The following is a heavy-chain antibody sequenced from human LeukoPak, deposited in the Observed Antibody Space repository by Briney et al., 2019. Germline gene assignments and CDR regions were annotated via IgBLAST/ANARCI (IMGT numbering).Heavy chain of an antibody. J-gene: IGHJ4*02. CDR3: ARTYYDFCSGYCIFDY. CDR2: INHSGRT. V-gene: IGHV4-34*01. CDR1: GGSFSGYY. Sequence: SETLSLTCAVYGGSFSGYYWSWIRQPPGKGLEWIREINHSGRTNYNPSLKSRVTISVDTSKNQFSLKLSSVTAADTAVYYCARTYYDFCSGYCIFDYWGQGTLVTVSS. D-gene: IGHD3-3*01.